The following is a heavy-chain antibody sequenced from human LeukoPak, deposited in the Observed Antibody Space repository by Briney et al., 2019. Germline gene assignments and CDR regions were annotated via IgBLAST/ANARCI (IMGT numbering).Heavy chain of an antibody. CDR2: ISSSSSYT. D-gene: IGHD6-13*01. Sequence: GGSLRLSCAASGFTFSDYYMSWIRQAPGKGLEWVSYISSSSSYTNYADSVKGRFTISRDNAKNSLYLQMNSLRAEDTAVYYCARKQQLADACDLWGGETRVTVPS. CDR3: ARKQQLADACDL. CDR1: GFTFSDYY. J-gene: IGHJ3*01. V-gene: IGHV3-11*06.